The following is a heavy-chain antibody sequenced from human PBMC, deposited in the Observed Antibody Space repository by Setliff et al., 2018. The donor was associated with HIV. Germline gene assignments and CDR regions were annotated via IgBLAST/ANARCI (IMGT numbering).Heavy chain of an antibody. CDR3: ARDHQFLGYYYMDV. CDR1: GFTFSNYY. J-gene: IGHJ6*03. D-gene: IGHD3-3*01. CDR2: IKPDGSEE. V-gene: IGHV3-7*03. Sequence: GGSLRLSCAASGFTFSNYYMNWVRQAPGKGLEWVGSIKPDGSEEYYVDSLKGRFTISRDNAKNSLYLQMNSLRDEDTAVYYCARDHQFLGYYYMDVWGKGTTVTVSS.